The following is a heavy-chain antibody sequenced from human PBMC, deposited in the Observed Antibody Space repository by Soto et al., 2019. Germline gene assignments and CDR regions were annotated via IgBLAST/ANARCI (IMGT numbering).Heavy chain of an antibody. V-gene: IGHV3-11*01. Sequence: NPGGSLRLSCAASGFTFSDYYMSWIRQAPGKGLEWVSYISSSGSTIYYAGSVKGRFTISRDNAKNPLYLQMNSLRAEDTAVYYCARVGGSYSALSWFDPWGQGTLVTVSS. CDR3: ARVGGSYSALSWFDP. CDR2: ISSSGSTI. CDR1: GFTFSDYY. J-gene: IGHJ5*02. D-gene: IGHD1-26*01.